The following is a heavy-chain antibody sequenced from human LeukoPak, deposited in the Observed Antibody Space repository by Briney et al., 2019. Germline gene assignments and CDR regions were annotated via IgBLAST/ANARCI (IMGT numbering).Heavy chain of an antibody. D-gene: IGHD3-10*01. CDR3: ATLNYYGSGSGWFDP. Sequence: SVKVSCKASGGTFSSYAISWVRQAPGQGLEWMGGIIPIFGTANYAQKFQGRVTITADKSTSTAYMELSSLRSEDTAVYYCATLNYYGSGSGWFDPWGQGTLVTVSS. V-gene: IGHV1-69*06. CDR2: IIPIFGTA. J-gene: IGHJ5*02. CDR1: GGTFSSYA.